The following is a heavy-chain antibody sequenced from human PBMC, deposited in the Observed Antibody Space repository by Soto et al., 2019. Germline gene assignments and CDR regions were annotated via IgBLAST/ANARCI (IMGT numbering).Heavy chain of an antibody. D-gene: IGHD6-13*01. CDR3: ARGDSNSWSDF. Sequence: GGSLRLSCAASGFTFRSYAMHWVRQAPGKGLEWVAVIPYDGTRKYYADSVKGRFTISRDNSKNTLSLQMNSLRPEDTAVYYCARGDSNSWSDFWGQGTLVTVSS. CDR2: IPYDGTRK. CDR1: GFTFRSYA. V-gene: IGHV3-30*04. J-gene: IGHJ4*02.